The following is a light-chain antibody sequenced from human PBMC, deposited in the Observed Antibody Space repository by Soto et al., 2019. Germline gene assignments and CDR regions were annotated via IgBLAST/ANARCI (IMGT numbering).Light chain of an antibody. J-gene: IGKJ1*01. CDR2: DAS. CDR3: QQYNNGPPGT. CDR1: QSVSSY. V-gene: IGKV3-15*01. Sequence: EIVLTQSPATLSLSPGERATLSCRASQSVSSYLAWYQQKPGQAPRLLIYDASNRATGIPARFSGIVSGTEFTLTISSLQSEDFAIYYCQQYNNGPPGTFGQGTKVDI.